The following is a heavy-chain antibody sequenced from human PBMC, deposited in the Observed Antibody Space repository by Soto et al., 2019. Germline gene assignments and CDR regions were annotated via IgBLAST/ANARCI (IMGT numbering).Heavy chain of an antibody. V-gene: IGHV1-18*01. J-gene: IGHJ5*02. CDR3: ARDEAYKWNDGGWFDP. CDR1: GYTFTSYG. Sequence: QVQLVQYGAEVKKPGASVKVSCKASGYTFTSYGISWVRQASGQGLEWMGWISAYNGNTKYAQKLQGRVTMTTDTSTTTAYMELRSLRSDDTAVYYCARDEAYKWNDGGWFDPWGKGTLVTVSS. D-gene: IGHD1-1*01. CDR2: ISAYNGNT.